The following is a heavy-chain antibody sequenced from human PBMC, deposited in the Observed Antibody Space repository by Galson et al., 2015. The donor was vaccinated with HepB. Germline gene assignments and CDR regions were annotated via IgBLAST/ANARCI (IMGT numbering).Heavy chain of an antibody. CDR1: GFTFSSYG. J-gene: IGHJ4*02. V-gene: IGHV3-30*18. CDR3: AKDQRNRAPFDY. D-gene: IGHD2/OR15-2a*01. CDR2: ISYDGSNK. Sequence: SLRLSCAASGFTFSSYGMHWVRQAPGKGLEWVAVISYDGSNKYYADSVKGRFTISRDNSKNTLYLQMNSLRAEDTAVYYCAKDQRNRAPFDYWGQGTLVTVSS.